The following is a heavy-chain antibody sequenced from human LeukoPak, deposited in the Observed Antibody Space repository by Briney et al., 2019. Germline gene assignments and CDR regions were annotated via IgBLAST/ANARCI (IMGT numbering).Heavy chain of an antibody. D-gene: IGHD3-22*01. CDR3: ARGVSYYDSSGYYNEYFQH. V-gene: IGHV4-39*01. CDR2: IYYSGST. Sequence: SETLSLTCTVSGGSITSSSYYWGWIRQPPGKGLEWIGSIYYSGSTYYNPSLKSRVTISVDTSKSQFSLKLSSVTAADTAVYYCARGVSYYDSSGYYNEYFQHWGQGTLVTVSS. CDR1: GGSITSSSYY. J-gene: IGHJ1*01.